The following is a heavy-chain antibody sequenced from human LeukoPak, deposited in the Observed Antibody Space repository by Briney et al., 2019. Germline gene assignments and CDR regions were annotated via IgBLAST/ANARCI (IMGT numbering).Heavy chain of an antibody. Sequence: SQTLSLTCAISGDSVSSNSAAWNWIRQSPSRGLEWLGRTYYRSKWYNDYAVSVKSRITINPDTSKNQFSLQLNSVTPEDTAVYYCARDPLSGTNPRGAFDYWGQGTLVTVSS. D-gene: IGHD3-10*01. CDR1: GDSVSSNSAA. CDR3: ARDPLSGTNPRGAFDY. J-gene: IGHJ4*02. CDR2: TYYRSKWYN. V-gene: IGHV6-1*01.